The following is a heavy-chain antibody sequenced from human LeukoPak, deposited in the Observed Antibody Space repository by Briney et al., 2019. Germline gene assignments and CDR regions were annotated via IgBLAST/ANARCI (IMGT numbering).Heavy chain of an antibody. V-gene: IGHV3-30*02. J-gene: IGHJ4*02. CDR3: ARDSVRGQLGVFEY. CDR1: GFTFSSYG. D-gene: IGHD3-10*01. Sequence: PGGSLRLSCAASGFTFSSYGMHWVRQAPGKGLEWVAFIRFDGSIKYYAESVKGRFTISRDNSKNTLYLQMNSLRAEDTAVYYCARDSVRGQLGVFEYWGQGALGTVSS. CDR2: IRFDGSIK.